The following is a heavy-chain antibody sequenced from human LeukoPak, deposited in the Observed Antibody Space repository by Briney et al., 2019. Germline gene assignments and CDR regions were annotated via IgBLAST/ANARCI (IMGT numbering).Heavy chain of an antibody. V-gene: IGHV1-18*01. CDR3: ARVGPGNAFDF. CDR2: ISVYNGDT. Sequence: ASVKVSCKSSGYTFTSYGISWVRQAPGQGLEWMGWISVYNGDTNYAQKFQGRVTMTTDTSTSTAYMDLRSLRSDDTAIYYCARVGPGNAFDFWGQGTMVTVSS. J-gene: IGHJ3*01. CDR1: GYTFTSYG.